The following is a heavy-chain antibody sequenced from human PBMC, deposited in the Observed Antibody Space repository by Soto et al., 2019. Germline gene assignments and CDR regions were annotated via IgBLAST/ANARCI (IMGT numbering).Heavy chain of an antibody. CDR2: INNGGGT. CDR1: QYTFTNFY. V-gene: IGHV1-2*02. CDR3: ATSSDWSPLLDY. D-gene: IGHD6-19*01. Sequence: QVQLVQSGAEVAKPGASVKVSCKASQYTFTNFYLHWVRQAPGQRPEWMVWINNGGGTIYAQNFQGRLTMTRDTSITTAYMELSRLSSDDTAFYYCATSSDWSPLLDYWGQGTLVTVSS. J-gene: IGHJ4*02.